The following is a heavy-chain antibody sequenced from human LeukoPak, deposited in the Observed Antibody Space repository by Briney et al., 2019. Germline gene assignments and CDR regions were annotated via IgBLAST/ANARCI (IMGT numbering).Heavy chain of an antibody. V-gene: IGHV5-51*01. CDR1: GYSFNSYW. Sequence: GESLKISCKGSGYSFNSYWIGLVRQMPGKGLEWMGIIYPGDSDTRYSPSFQGQVTISADKSISTTYLQRSSLKASDSAMVYCARNPGYCGRASCYAGGGGSNYFDSWGQGTLVTVSS. J-gene: IGHJ4*02. CDR3: ARNPGYCGRASCYAGGGGSNYFDS. CDR2: IYPGDSDT. D-gene: IGHD2-2*01.